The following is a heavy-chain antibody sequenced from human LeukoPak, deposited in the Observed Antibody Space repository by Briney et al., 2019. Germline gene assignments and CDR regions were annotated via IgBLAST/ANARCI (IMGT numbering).Heavy chain of an antibody. CDR1: GFTFDDYA. CDR2: ISWNSGSI. V-gene: IGHV3-9*01. D-gene: IGHD5-18*01. CDR3: AKAGYGVNYFDY. Sequence: PGGSLRLSCAASGFTFDDYAMHWVRQAPGKGLEWVSGISWNSGSIGYADSVKGRFTISRDNAKNSLYLQMNSLRAEDTALYYCAKAGYGVNYFDYWGQGTLVTVSS. J-gene: IGHJ4*02.